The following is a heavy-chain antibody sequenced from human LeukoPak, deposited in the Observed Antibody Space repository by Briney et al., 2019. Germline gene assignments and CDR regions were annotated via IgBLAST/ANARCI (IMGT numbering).Heavy chain of an antibody. J-gene: IGHJ4*02. CDR2: IYYSGST. CDR3: ARVSQQLVLDY. CDR1: GGSISSGDYY. D-gene: IGHD6-13*01. Sequence: SETLSLTCTVSGGSISSGDYYWRWIRQPPGKGLEWIGYIYYSGSTYYNPSLKSRVTISVDTSKNQFSLKLSSVTAADTAVYYCARVSQQLVLDYWGQGTLVTVSS. V-gene: IGHV4-30-4*01.